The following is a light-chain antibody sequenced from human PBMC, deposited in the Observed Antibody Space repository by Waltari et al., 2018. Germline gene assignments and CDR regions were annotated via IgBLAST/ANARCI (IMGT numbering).Light chain of an antibody. Sequence: QSALTQPASVSGSPGQSITISCSGTASYVGAYAFFSWYQQHPGKAPHLIIYEVSNRPSGISNRFSASKSGNTASLTISGLQAEDEADYYCSSYTTSSAPGVFGTGTRVTVL. V-gene: IGLV2-14*01. J-gene: IGLJ1*01. CDR2: EVS. CDR3: SSYTTSSAPGV. CDR1: ASYVGAYAF.